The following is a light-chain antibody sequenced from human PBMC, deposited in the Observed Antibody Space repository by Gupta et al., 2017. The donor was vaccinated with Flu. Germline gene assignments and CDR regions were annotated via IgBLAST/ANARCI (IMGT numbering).Light chain of an antibody. J-gene: IGLJ2*01. Sequence: GDALPKQFAYWYQQKPGQAPVLLIYKDSERPSGTPERFSGSSSGTTVTLTISGVQAEDEGDYYCQSADSSGTSVVFGGGTKLTVL. CDR2: KDS. CDR1: ALPKQF. CDR3: QSADSSGTSVV. V-gene: IGLV3-25*03.